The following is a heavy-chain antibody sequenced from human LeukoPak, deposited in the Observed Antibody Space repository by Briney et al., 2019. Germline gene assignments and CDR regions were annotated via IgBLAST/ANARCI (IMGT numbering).Heavy chain of an antibody. V-gene: IGHV3-48*03. CDR3: ARGRRGSGSYWGREFDY. CDR2: ISSSGSNI. D-gene: IGHD3-10*01. J-gene: IGHJ4*02. Sequence: GGSLGLSCGASGFTFSNYEMNWVRQAPGKGLEWISYISSSGSNIHYADSVKGRFTISRENAKNSLYLQMNSLRAEDTAVYYCARGRRGSGSYWGREFDYWGQGTLVTVSS. CDR1: GFTFSNYE.